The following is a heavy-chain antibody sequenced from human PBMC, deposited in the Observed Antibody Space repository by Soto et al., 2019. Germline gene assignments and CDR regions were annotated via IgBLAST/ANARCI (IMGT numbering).Heavy chain of an antibody. CDR3: ARDHTSPGITGDK. CDR1: GFAFSDYW. J-gene: IGHJ4*02. CDR2: IKQDESEK. D-gene: IGHD3-16*01. Sequence: EVQLVESGGGLAQPGGSLRLSCAASGFAFSDYWMSWVRQAPGKGLEWVADIKQDESEKHYVDSVKGRFTISRDNLKNSLYLQMNSLRAEDTAVYYCARDHTSPGITGDKWGQGTLVTVSS. V-gene: IGHV3-7*01.